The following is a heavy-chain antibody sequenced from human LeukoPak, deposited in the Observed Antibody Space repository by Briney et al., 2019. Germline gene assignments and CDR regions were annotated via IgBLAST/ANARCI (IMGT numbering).Heavy chain of an antibody. Sequence: PGGSLRLSCAASGFTFSSHAMSSVRQAPGRGLEWVSAIRGSGGSTYYADSVKCRFTISRDNSKNTLYLQMNSLRAEDTAVYYCANSKPRIDYWGQGTLVTVSS. CDR3: ANSKPRIDY. CDR1: GFTFSSHA. J-gene: IGHJ4*02. V-gene: IGHV3-23*01. D-gene: IGHD2/OR15-2a*01. CDR2: IRGSGGST.